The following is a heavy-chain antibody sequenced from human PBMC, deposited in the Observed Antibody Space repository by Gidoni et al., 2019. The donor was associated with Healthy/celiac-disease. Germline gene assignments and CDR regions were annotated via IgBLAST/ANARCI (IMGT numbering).Heavy chain of an antibody. CDR2: ISYDGSNK. J-gene: IGHJ6*02. Sequence: QVQLVESGGGVVQPGRSLRLYCAASGFPFSSFGMHWVRQAPGKGLEWVAVISYDGSNKYYADSVKGRFTISRDNSKNTLYLQMNSLRAEDTAVYYCAKDRSFPFYGYYYYGMDVWGQGTTVTVSS. CDR3: AKDRSFPFYGYYYYGMDV. V-gene: IGHV3-30*18. CDR1: GFPFSSFG. D-gene: IGHD3-10*01.